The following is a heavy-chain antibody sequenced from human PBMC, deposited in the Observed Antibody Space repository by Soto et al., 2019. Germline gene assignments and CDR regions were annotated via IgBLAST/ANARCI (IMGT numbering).Heavy chain of an antibody. CDR2: ISTSGSTI. D-gene: IGHD5-18*01. CDR1: GFTFSSYD. CDR3: ARDLSWIQLWLHAFDI. Sequence: PGGSLRLSCAASGFTFSSYDLNWVRQAPGKGLEWVSYISTSGSTIYYTDSVKGRFAISRDNAKNSLYLQMNSLRAEDTAVYYCARDLSWIQLWLHAFDIWGQGTMVTVS. V-gene: IGHV3-48*03. J-gene: IGHJ3*02.